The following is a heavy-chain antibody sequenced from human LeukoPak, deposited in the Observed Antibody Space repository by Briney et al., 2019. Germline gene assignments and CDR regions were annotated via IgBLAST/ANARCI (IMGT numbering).Heavy chain of an antibody. CDR2: ISGSGGST. J-gene: IGHJ4*02. CDR1: GFTFSSYA. Sequence: PGGSLRLSCAASGFTFSSYAMSWVRQAPGKGLEWVSAISGSGGSTYYADSVKGRFTISRDNSKNTLYLQMNSLRAEDTAVYCCAKDLDGYYDSSGYSYYFDYWGQGTLVTVSS. CDR3: AKDLDGYYDSSGYSYYFDY. V-gene: IGHV3-23*01. D-gene: IGHD3-22*01.